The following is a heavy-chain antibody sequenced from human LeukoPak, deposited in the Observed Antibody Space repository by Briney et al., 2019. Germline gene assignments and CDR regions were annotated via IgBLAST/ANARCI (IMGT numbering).Heavy chain of an antibody. D-gene: IGHD1-20*01. J-gene: IGHJ4*02. CDR3: AKKMSITAASQVDY. CDR2: ISSSGGST. V-gene: IGHV3-23*01. Sequence: GGSLRLSCAASGFTFSSYAITWVRQAPGKGLEWVSAISSSGGSTDYTDSVKGRFTISRDNSKNTLYLQMNSLRAEDTAVYYCAKKMSITAASQVDYWGQGILVTVSS. CDR1: GFTFSSYA.